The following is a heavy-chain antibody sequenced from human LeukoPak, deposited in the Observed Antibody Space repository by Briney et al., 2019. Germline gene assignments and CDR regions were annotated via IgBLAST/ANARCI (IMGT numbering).Heavy chain of an antibody. D-gene: IGHD5-24*01. V-gene: IGHV4-61*02. CDR3: ARYREGYNYVPHALDI. CDR2: IYASGNT. J-gene: IGHJ3*02. Sequence: SQTLSLTCTVSGASVSRTDYFWNWIRQPAGKGLEWIGRIYASGNTDYNPSLKSLVNMSLDTSKSQFSLNKNSVTAADSAVYFCARYREGYNYVPHALDIWGQGTVVTVSS. CDR1: GASVSRTDYF.